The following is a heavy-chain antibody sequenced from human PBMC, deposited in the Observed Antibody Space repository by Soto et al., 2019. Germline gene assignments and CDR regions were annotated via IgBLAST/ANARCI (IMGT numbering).Heavy chain of an antibody. J-gene: IGHJ4*02. CDR3: VTIKQWAQPYYDD. CDR1: GDTVTEIS. D-gene: IGHD5-12*01. CDR2: FDSEEGET. V-gene: IGHV1-24*01. Sequence: QVHLVQSGADVKKPGASVKVSCKASGDTVTEISMNWVRPCPTIGLEWLGGFDSEEGETMYADKFQGRLILTEDSSTNTAYLESGRLRSEDTAVSYCVTIKQWAQPYYDDWGQGTLVTVSS.